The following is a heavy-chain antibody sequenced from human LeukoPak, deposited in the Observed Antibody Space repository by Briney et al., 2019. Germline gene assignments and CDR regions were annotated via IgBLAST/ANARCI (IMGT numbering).Heavy chain of an antibody. CDR1: GYSFTNYD. Sequence: ASVKVSCKASGYSFTNYDINWVRQATGQVLEWMGWMNPNSGNTGLAQKFQGRVTMTRNTSIITAHMELSSLTSEDTAVYYCARVYCSVVVAATRGCYFDSWGQGTLVTVSS. D-gene: IGHD2-15*01. J-gene: IGHJ4*02. CDR3: ARVYCSVVVAATRGCYFDS. V-gene: IGHV1-8*01. CDR2: MNPNSGNT.